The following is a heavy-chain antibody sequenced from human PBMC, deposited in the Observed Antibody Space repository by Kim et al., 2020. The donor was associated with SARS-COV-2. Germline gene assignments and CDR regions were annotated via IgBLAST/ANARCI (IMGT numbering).Heavy chain of an antibody. CDR2: VSASSVST. V-gene: IGHV3-23*01. CDR3: AKGGTVGTYYFDY. Sequence: GGSLRLSCAASGFTFSNYAMTWVRQAPGEGLEWVSTVSASSVSTWYADSVKGRFTISRDNSKSTLYLQMDSLRDEDTAVYFCAKGGTVGTYYFDYWGQGTLVTVSS. CDR1: GFTFSNYA. D-gene: IGHD1-26*01. J-gene: IGHJ4*02.